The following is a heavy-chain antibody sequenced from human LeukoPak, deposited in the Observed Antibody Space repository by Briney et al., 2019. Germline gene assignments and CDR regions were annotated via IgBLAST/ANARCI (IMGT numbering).Heavy chain of an antibody. D-gene: IGHD1-1*01. CDR2: INHSGST. CDR3: ARGRYTWNTVGSYFDN. J-gene: IGHJ4*02. V-gene: IGHV4-34*01. Sequence: PGGSLRLSCAASGFTFSNAWMNWVRQAPGKGLEWIGEINHSGSTNYNPSLKSRVTISVDTSKNQFSLKLSSVTAADTAVYYCARGRYTWNTVGSYFDNGGQEPLVT. CDR1: GFTFSNAW.